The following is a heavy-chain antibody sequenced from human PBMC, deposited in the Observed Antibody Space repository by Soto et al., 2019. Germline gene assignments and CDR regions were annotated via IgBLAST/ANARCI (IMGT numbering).Heavy chain of an antibody. CDR1: GGSISSGDYY. Sequence: TLSLTCTVSGGSISSGDYYWSWIRQPPGKGMEWIGYIYYSGSTYYNPSLKSRVTISVDTSKNQFSLKLTSVTAADTAVYYCARDKITGLFDYWGQGTLVTSPQ. J-gene: IGHJ4*02. CDR3: ARDKITGLFDY. V-gene: IGHV4-30-4*01. D-gene: IGHD2-8*02. CDR2: IYYSGST.